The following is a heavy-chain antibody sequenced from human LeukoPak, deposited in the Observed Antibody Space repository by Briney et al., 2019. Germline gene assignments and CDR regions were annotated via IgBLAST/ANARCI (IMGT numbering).Heavy chain of an antibody. CDR1: GGTFGSYA. CDR2: IIPIFGTA. V-gene: IGHV1-69*01. Sequence: SVKVSCKASGGTFGSYAISWVRQAPGQGLEWMGGIIPIFGTANYAQKFQGRVTITADESTSTAYMELSSLRSEDTAVYYCAGGYCSSTSCSVFDYWGQGTLVTVSS. D-gene: IGHD2-2*01. J-gene: IGHJ4*02. CDR3: AGGYCSSTSCSVFDY.